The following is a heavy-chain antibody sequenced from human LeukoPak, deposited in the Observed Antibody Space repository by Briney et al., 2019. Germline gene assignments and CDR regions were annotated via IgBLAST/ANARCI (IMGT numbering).Heavy chain of an antibody. V-gene: IGHV1-69*06. J-gene: IGHJ6*03. CDR3: ARGNGCSGGSCFDISRSYYYMDV. Sequence: GASVKVSCKASGGTFSSYAISWVRQAPGQGLEWMGGIIPIFGTANYAQKFLGRVTITADKSTSTAYMELSMLRSEDTAVFYCARGNGCSGGSCFDISRSYYYMDVWGKGTTVTVSS. D-gene: IGHD2-15*01. CDR2: IIPIFGTA. CDR1: GGTFSSYA.